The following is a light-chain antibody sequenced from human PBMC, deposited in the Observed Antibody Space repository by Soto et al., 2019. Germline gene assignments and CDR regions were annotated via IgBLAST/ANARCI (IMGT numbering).Light chain of an antibody. CDR3: SAYTSRSTLYF. J-gene: IGLJ1*01. CDR2: EVT. V-gene: IGLV2-14*01. CDR1: SSDIGGYNY. Sequence: QSALTQPASVSGSPGQSFTVSCPGTSSDIGGYNYVSWYQQHPGKAPKLMVYEVTNRPSGVSDRFSGSKSGNTASLTISGLQADDEGYYYCSAYTSRSTLYFFGTGTKLTVL.